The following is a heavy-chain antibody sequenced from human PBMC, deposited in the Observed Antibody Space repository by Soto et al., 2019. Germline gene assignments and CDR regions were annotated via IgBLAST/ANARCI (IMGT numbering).Heavy chain of an antibody. CDR3: ARWGTNGGLDV. D-gene: IGHD3-16*01. Sequence: QVQLVESGGGVVQPGTSLRVSCVGSGFTFRRYVMHWFRQAPGKGLEWVALTSYDGSDKYYDDSVRGRFTISRDNSRNTVDLQMDSLRLEYTALYYWARWGTNGGLDVWGQGTLVSVSS. CDR1: GFTFRRYV. J-gene: IGHJ1*01. V-gene: IGHV3-30*19. CDR2: TSYDGSDK.